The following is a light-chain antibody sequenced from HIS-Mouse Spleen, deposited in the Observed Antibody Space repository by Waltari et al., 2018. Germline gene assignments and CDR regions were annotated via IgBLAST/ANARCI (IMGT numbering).Light chain of an antibody. J-gene: IGKJ2*01. CDR2: WAS. V-gene: IGKV4-1*01. Sequence: DIVMTQSPDPLAVSLGERAPINCKSSQSVLYSSNNKDYLAWYQSKPGQPPKLLIYWASTRESGVPDRFSGSGSVTDFTLTISSLQAEDVAVYYCQQYYSTPYTFGQGTKLEIK. CDR1: QSVLYSSNNKDY. CDR3: QQYYSTPYT.